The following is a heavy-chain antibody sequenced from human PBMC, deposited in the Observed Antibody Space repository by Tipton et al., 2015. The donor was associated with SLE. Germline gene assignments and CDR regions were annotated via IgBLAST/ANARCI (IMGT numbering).Heavy chain of an antibody. CDR1: GFTFSTYD. J-gene: IGHJ3*01. Sequence: SLRLSCAASGFTFSTYDMHWVRQVTGRGLEWVAAIGSVGDTFYVDSVQGRFTISRENGKNSLYLQMNNLRAGDTAVYYCAREGYSDALRAFDLWGQGTMVTVS. V-gene: IGHV3-13*01. CDR3: AREGYSDALRAFDL. CDR2: IGSVGDT. D-gene: IGHD5-18*01.